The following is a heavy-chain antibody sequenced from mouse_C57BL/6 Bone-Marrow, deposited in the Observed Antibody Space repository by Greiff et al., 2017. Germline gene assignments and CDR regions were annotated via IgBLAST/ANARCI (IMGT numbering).Heavy chain of an antibody. CDR1: GYSITSGYY. CDR2: ISYDGSN. V-gene: IGHV3-6*01. J-gene: IGHJ1*03. Sequence: EVQRVESGPGLVKPSQSLSLTCSVTGYSITSGYYWNWIRQFPGNKLEWMGYISYDGSNNYNPSLKNRISITRDTSKNQFFLKLNSVTTEDTATYYCANTGYFDVWGTGTTVTVSS. CDR3: ANTGYFDV.